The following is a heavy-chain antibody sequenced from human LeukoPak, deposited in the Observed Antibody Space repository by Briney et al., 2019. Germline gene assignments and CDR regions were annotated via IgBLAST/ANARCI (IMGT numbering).Heavy chain of an antibody. V-gene: IGHV3-74*01. D-gene: IGHD4-17*01. CDR2: IYADGVTT. Sequence: GGSLRLSCAASGFTFSDYWMHWVRQAPGKGLLWVSRIYADGVTTGYADSVKGRFTISRDNSKNTLHLQMNSLRSEDTAVYYCAKDWAAGGDYAGVFDYWGQGTLVTVSS. J-gene: IGHJ4*02. CDR1: GFTFSDYW. CDR3: AKDWAAGGDYAGVFDY.